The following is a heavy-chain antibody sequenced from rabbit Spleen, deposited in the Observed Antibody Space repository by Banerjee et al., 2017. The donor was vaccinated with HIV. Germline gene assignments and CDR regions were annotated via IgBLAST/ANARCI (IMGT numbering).Heavy chain of an antibody. Sequence: QSVEESGGRLVTPGTPLTLTCTASGFTISSYAMSWVRQAPGKGLEWIGTINTGGSAWYASWVKGRFTISKTSTTVDLKITSPTTEDTATYFCARDAGGGSSDIWGQGTLVTVS. CDR2: INTGGSA. V-gene: IGHV1S69*01. J-gene: IGHJ4*02. CDR1: GFTISSYA. CDR3: ARDAGGGSSDI. D-gene: IGHD8-1*01.